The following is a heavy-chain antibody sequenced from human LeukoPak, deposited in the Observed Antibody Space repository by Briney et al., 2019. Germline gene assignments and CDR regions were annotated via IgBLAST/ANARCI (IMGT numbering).Heavy chain of an antibody. CDR3: ARSGGSYRLDY. J-gene: IGHJ4*02. Sequence: PGRSLRPSCAASGFTFSSYGMHWVRQAPGKGLEWVAVISYDGSNKYYADSVKGRFTISRDNSKNTLYLQMNSLRAEDTAVYYCARSGGSYRLDYWGQGTLVTVSS. D-gene: IGHD3-16*02. V-gene: IGHV3-30*03. CDR1: GFTFSSYG. CDR2: ISYDGSNK.